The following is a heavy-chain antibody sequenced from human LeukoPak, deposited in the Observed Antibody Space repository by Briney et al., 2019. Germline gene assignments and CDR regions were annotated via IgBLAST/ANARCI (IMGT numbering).Heavy chain of an antibody. J-gene: IGHJ4*02. V-gene: IGHV3-74*03. CDR1: GLTFSEYW. CDR2: ISKDGGST. CDR3: TSGIGTYDY. D-gene: IGHD1-14*01. Sequence: PGGSLRLSCAVSGLTFSEYWMHWVGQDAGKGLGWVAGISKDGGSTEYADFVKGRCTISRDNAKNTLYLQMNSLTVDDTAVYYCTSGIGTYDYWGLGAQVTVSS.